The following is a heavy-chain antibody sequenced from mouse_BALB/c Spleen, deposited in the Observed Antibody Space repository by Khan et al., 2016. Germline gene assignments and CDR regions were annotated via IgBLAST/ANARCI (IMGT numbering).Heavy chain of an antibody. Sequence: EVQLQESGPDLVKPSQSLSLTCTVSGYSITSGYNWHWIRQFPGNKLEWMGYIHHSGNTNYNPSLKSRISITRDTSKNKFFLQLSSVTTEDTATYYGASYYNCSSSIYWGQGTTLTVSS. CDR3: ASYYNCSSSIY. J-gene: IGHJ2*01. D-gene: IGHD1-1*01. CDR1: GYSITSGYN. CDR2: IHHSGNT. V-gene: IGHV3-1*02.